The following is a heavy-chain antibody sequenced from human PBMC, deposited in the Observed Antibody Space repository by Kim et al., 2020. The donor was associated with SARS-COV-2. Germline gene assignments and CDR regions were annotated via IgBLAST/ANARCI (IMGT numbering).Heavy chain of an antibody. D-gene: IGHD2-21*01. CDR1: GGSISSYY. CDR3: AGETSGEVRSIDY. CDR2: IYYSGST. J-gene: IGHJ4*02. Sequence: SETLSLTCTVSGGSISSYYWSWIRQPPGKGLEWIGYIYYSGSTNYNPSLKSRVTISVETSKNQFYRKLSSVTAADTAVYYCAGETSGEVRSIDYWGQGTLVTVSS. V-gene: IGHV4-59*01.